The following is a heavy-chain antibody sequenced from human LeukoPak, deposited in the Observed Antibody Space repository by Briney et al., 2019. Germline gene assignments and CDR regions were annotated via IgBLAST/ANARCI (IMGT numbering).Heavy chain of an antibody. CDR3: ARRVTTVRGRIDY. Sequence: SETLSLTCSVSGGSISSSNYYWGWIRQPPGKGLEWIGTIYYSGNTYYNPSLKSRVTISVDTSKNQFSLKLSSVTAADTAVYYCARRVTTVRGRIDYWGQGTLVTVSS. D-gene: IGHD3-10*01. CDR1: GGSISSSNYY. V-gene: IGHV4-39*01. CDR2: IYYSGNT. J-gene: IGHJ4*02.